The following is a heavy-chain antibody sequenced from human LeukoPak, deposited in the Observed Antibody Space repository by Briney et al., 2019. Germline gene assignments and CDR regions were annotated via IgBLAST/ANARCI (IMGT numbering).Heavy chain of an antibody. V-gene: IGHV3-23*01. CDR3: ARSTRYYGWGAFDI. Sequence: GGSLRLSCAASGFTFSSYAMSWVRQAPGKGLEWVSAISGSGGSTYYADSVRGRFTISRDNSKNTLYLQMNSLRAEDTAVYYCARSTRYYGWGAFDIWGQGTMVTVSS. CDR1: GFTFSSYA. D-gene: IGHD3-10*01. J-gene: IGHJ3*02. CDR2: ISGSGGST.